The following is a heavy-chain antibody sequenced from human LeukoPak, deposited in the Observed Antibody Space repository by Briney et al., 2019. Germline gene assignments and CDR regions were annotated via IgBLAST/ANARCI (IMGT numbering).Heavy chain of an antibody. V-gene: IGHV3-30*03. CDR1: GFTFSSYG. J-gene: IGHJ4*02. CDR2: ISYDGSNK. CDR3: ARGDDIGYYDYFDY. D-gene: IGHD3-3*01. Sequence: PGGSLRLSCAASGFTFSSYGMHWVRQAPGKGLEWVAVISYDGSNKYYADSVKGRFTISRDNSKNTLYLQMNSLRAEDTAVYYCARGDDIGYYDYFDYWGQGALVTVSS.